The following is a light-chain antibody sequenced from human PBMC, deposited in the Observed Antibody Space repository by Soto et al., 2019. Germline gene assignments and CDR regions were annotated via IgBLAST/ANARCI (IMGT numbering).Light chain of an antibody. CDR1: QSISSY. CDR3: QQSYTTPRT. CDR2: AAS. J-gene: IGKJ2*01. Sequence: DIQMTQSPSSLSASVGDRVTITCRASQSISSYLNWYQQKPGKAPKLLIYAASNLQSGVPSRFSGSGSGTDLTLTISSLQPEDFATYYCQQSYTTPRTFGQGTKLEIK. V-gene: IGKV1-39*01.